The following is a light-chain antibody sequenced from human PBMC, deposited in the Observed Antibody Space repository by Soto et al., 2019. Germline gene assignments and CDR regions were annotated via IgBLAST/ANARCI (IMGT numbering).Light chain of an antibody. J-gene: IGLJ1*01. V-gene: IGLV3-21*02. CDR1: DIGGKS. Sequence: SYELTQPPSVSVAPGQTATITCGGNDIGGKSVHWYQQRTGQAPVVVVYDDTDRPSGIPERFSGSNFGGTATLTISRVEVGDEADYHCQVWDLTTSHPVFGPGTKLTVL. CDR3: QVWDLTTSHPV. CDR2: DDT.